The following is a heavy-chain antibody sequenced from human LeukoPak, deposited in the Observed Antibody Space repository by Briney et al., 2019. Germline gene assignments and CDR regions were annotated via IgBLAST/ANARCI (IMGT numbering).Heavy chain of an antibody. Sequence: ASVKVSCKASGYTFTSYYMRWVRQAPGQGLEWMGIINPSGGSTSYAQKFQGRLTMTRDTSTSTVYMELSSLRSEDTAVYYCARDRGYCSGGSCYEGYWGQGTLVTVSS. CDR3: ARDRGYCSGGSCYEGY. V-gene: IGHV1-46*01. D-gene: IGHD2-15*01. J-gene: IGHJ4*02. CDR2: INPSGGST. CDR1: GYTFTSYY.